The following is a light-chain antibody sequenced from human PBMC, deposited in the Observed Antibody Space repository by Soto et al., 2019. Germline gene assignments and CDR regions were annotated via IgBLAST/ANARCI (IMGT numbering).Light chain of an antibody. Sequence: EIVLTQSPGTLSLFPGERATLSCRASQSLTTRYLAWYQQTPGQAPRLLIYGASSRATGIPDRFIGSCSETDVTLSISRLEPEDFAMSSGQQYGSSPTFGQGTRLEIK. CDR2: GAS. CDR1: QSLTTRY. J-gene: IGKJ5*01. CDR3: QQYGSSPT. V-gene: IGKV3-20*01.